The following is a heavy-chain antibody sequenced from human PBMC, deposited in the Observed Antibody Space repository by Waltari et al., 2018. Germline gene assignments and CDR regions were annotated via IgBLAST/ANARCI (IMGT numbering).Heavy chain of an antibody. J-gene: IGHJ4*02. V-gene: IGHV3-21*02. D-gene: IGHD3-3*02. CDR2: ISVNSEYI. Sequence: EVQLVESGGGLVKPGGSLRLSCEASGFSFSLYPMSWVRQAPGKGLEWVAFISVNSEYIFYADSVRGRFTISRDNAKNSLYLQMNSLTAEDTAVYYCASLASIWGQGTLVTVSS. CDR3: ASLASI. CDR1: GFSFSLYP.